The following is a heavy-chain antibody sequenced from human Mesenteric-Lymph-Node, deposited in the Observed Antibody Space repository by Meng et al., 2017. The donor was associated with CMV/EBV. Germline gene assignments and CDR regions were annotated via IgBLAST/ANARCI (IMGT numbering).Heavy chain of an antibody. CDR1: GGSFSGYY. J-gene: IGHJ5*02. Sequence: YGGSFSGYYWGWIRQPPGKGLEWIGEINHSGSTNYNPSLKSRVTISVDTSKNQFSLKLSSVTAADTAVYYCARGRRERFTAGGWFDPWGQGTLVTVSS. D-gene: IGHD1-1*01. CDR2: INHSGST. CDR3: ARGRRERFTAGGWFDP. V-gene: IGHV4-34*01.